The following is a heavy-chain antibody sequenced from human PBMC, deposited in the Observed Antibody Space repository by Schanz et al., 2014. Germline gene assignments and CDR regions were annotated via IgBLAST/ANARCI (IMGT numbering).Heavy chain of an antibody. CDR2: ISYEGNDK. J-gene: IGHJ6*02. CDR1: GFTFSTCA. CDR3: ARAAYSHGLDV. Sequence: QVQLVESGGGVVQPGRSLRLSCAASGFTFSTCAMHWVRQAPGKGLEWVAVISYEGNDKYYGDSVKGRFTISRDSPKNRLYLQMNSLKTEDTAVYFCARAAYSHGLDVWGRGTTVTVSS. D-gene: IGHD3-16*01. V-gene: IGHV3-30*04.